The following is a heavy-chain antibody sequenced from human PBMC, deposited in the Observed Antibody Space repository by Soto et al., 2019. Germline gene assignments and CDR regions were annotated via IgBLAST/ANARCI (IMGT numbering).Heavy chain of an antibody. J-gene: IGHJ4*02. D-gene: IGHD3-10*01. Sequence: QVQLVQSGAEVKKPGASVKVSCKASGYTFTSYGISWVRQAPGQGLEWMGWISAYNGNTNYAQKLQGRVTMTTDTSTSTAYMEPRSLRSDDTAVYYCARTVPSMVRSPNLDYWGQGTLVTVSS. V-gene: IGHV1-18*01. CDR1: GYTFTSYG. CDR3: ARTVPSMVRSPNLDY. CDR2: ISAYNGNT.